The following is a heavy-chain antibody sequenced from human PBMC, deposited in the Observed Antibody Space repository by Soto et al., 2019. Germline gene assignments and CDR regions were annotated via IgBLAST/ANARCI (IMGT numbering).Heavy chain of an antibody. D-gene: IGHD6-19*01. V-gene: IGHV4-4*01. CDR2: VFHTGTT. CDR3: ARSAGWYAVHS. Sequence: QVQLQESGPGLVKPSGTLSLTCAVSGDSVSSPYYWCWVRQPPGKGLEWIGEVFHTGTTSYNPSLRSRVTISMDKSINQFSLHLTSVTAADTAVYCWARSAGWYAVHSWGPGTLVIVSS. J-gene: IGHJ4*02. CDR1: GDSVSSPYY.